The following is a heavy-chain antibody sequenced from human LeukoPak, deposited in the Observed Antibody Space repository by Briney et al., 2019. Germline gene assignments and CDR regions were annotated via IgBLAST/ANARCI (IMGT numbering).Heavy chain of an antibody. Sequence: PGRSLRLSCAASGFTFSSYGMHWVRQASGKGLEWVAVISYDGSNKYYADSVKGRFTISRDNSKNTLYLQMNSLRAEDTAVYYCAKARDIVVVVAATPPWFDPWGQGTLVTVSS. J-gene: IGHJ5*02. D-gene: IGHD2-15*01. CDR2: ISYDGSNK. CDR1: GFTFSSYG. V-gene: IGHV3-30*18. CDR3: AKARDIVVVVAATPPWFDP.